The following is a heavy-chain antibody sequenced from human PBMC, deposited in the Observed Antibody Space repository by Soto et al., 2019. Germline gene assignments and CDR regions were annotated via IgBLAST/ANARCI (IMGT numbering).Heavy chain of an antibody. Sequence: SVSNSWMNWVRQSPGKGLEWVGRIKSKTDGGTTDYAAPVKGRFTISRDNSKNTLYLQMNSLKTEDTAVYYCTTDLEWEQNYWGQGTLVTVSS. D-gene: IGHD1-26*01. V-gene: IGHV3-15*07. CDR2: IKSKTDGGTT. CDR1: SVSNSW. J-gene: IGHJ4*02. CDR3: TTDLEWEQNY.